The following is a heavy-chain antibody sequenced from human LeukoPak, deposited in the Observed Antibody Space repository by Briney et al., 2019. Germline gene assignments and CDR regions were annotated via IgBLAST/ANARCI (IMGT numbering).Heavy chain of an antibody. CDR1: GYTFTCYY. CDR3: ARDVTSAYYRGGHDAEYFHH. J-gene: IGHJ1*01. V-gene: IGHV1-2*02. D-gene: IGHD3-22*01. CDR2: INPNSGGT. Sequence: ASVKVSCKASGYTFTCYYMHWVRQAPGQGLEWMGWINPNSGGTNYAQKFQGRVTMTRDTSISTTYMELSRLRSDDTAVYYCARDVTSAYYRGGHDAEYFHHWGQGTLVTVSS.